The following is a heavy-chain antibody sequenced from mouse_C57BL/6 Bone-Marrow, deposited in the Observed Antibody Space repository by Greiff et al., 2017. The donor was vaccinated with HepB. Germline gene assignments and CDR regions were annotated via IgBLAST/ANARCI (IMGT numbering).Heavy chain of an antibody. CDR1: GFNIKDVY. CDR2: IDPENGDT. J-gene: IGHJ4*01. CDR3: TTPAQATGGYAMDY. Sequence: VQLQQSGAELVRPGASVKLSCTASGFNIKDVYMHWVKQRPEQGLEWIGWIDPENGDTEYASKFQGKATITADTSSNTAYLQLSSLTSEDTAVYYCTTPAQATGGYAMDYWGQGTSVTVSS. V-gene: IGHV14-4*01. D-gene: IGHD3-2*02.